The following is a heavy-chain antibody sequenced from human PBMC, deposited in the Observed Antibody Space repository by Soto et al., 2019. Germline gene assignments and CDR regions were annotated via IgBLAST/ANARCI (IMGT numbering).Heavy chain of an antibody. D-gene: IGHD5-18*01. CDR1: GGTFSSYA. CDR2: IIPIFGTA. J-gene: IGHJ4*02. V-gene: IGHV1-69*13. CDR3: ARVAYPLSRGYSYHY. Sequence: GASVKVSCKASGGTFSSYAISWVRQAPGQGLEWMGGIIPIFGTANYAQKFQGRVTITADESTSTAYMELSSLRSEDTAVYYCARVAYPLSRGYSYHYWGQGTLVTVSS.